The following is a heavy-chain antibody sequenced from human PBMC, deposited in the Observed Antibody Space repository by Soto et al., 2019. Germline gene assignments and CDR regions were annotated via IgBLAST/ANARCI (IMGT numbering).Heavy chain of an antibody. CDR1: GFTFSSYA. V-gene: IGHV3-23*01. J-gene: IGHJ4*02. CDR3: AKVHLPLMVYADIDY. CDR2: ISGSGGST. D-gene: IGHD2-8*01. Sequence: EVQLLESGGGLVQPGGSLRLSCAASGFTFSSYAMSWVRQAPGKGLEWVSAISGSGGSTYYADSVKGRFTISRDNSKNTLYLQMNSLGGGGTAVYYCAKVHLPLMVYADIDYWGQGTLVTVSS.